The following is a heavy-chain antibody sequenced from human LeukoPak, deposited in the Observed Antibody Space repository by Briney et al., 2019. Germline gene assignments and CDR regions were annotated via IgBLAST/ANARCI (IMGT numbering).Heavy chain of an antibody. CDR3: AGGDYYYDSSGYYFPIFDY. CDR2: IYYSGST. J-gene: IGHJ4*02. V-gene: IGHV4-59*01. CDR1: GGSISSYY. Sequence: PSETLSLTRTVSGGSISSYYWSWIRQPPGKGLEWIGYIYYSGSTNYNPSLKSRVTISVDTSKNQFSLKLSSVTAADTAVYYCAGGDYYYDSSGYYFPIFDYWGQGTLVTVSS. D-gene: IGHD3-22*01.